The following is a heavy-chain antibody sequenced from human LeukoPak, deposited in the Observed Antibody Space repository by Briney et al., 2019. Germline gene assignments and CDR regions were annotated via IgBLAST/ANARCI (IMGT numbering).Heavy chain of an antibody. D-gene: IGHD3-22*01. CDR2: IYYSGST. CDR1: GGSISSGGYY. J-gene: IGHJ4*02. V-gene: IGHV4-31*03. CDR3: ARDGYYDSSGKGFDY. Sequence: SETLSLTCTVSGGSISSGGYYWSWIRQHPGKGLEWIGYIYYSGSTYYNPSLKSRVTISVDTCKNQFSLKLSSVTAADTAVYYCARDGYYDSSGKGFDYWGQGTLVTVSS.